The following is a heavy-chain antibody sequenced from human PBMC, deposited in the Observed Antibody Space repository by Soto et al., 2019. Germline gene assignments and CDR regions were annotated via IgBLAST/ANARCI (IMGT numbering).Heavy chain of an antibody. Sequence: SETLFLTCTVSGGSISSSSYYWGWIRQPPGKGLEWIGSIYYSGSTYYNPSLKSRVTISVDTSKNQFSLKLSSVTAADTAVYYCARLEGYYYYYMDVWGKGTTVTVSS. CDR3: ARLEGYYYYYMDV. CDR2: IYYSGST. V-gene: IGHV4-39*01. CDR1: GGSISSSSYY. D-gene: IGHD3-3*01. J-gene: IGHJ6*03.